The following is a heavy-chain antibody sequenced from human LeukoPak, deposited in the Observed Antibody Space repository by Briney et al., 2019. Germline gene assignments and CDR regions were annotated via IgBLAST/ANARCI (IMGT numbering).Heavy chain of an antibody. CDR1: GDNVFSNSVA. Sequence: SQTLSLTCAISGDNVFSNSVAWKWIRQSPSRGLEWLGRTYFRSKWNNDYALSVKSRITINLDTAKNHLSLQLNSVTPEDTAVYYCARGAMSAFDYWGQGTLVTVSS. J-gene: IGHJ4*02. CDR3: ARGAMSAFDY. D-gene: IGHD6-25*01. V-gene: IGHV6-1*01. CDR2: TYFRSKWNN.